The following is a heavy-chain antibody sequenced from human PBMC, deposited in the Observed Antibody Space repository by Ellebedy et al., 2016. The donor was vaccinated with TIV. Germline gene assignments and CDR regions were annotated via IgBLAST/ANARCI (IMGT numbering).Heavy chain of an antibody. J-gene: IGHJ6*02. CDR1: GGSISSYY. D-gene: IGHD3-3*01. V-gene: IGHV4-59*01. CDR3: ARSKVRFLANYYYGMDV. CDR2: IYYSGST. Sequence: SETLSLTCTVSGGSISSYYWSWIRQPPGKGLEWIGYIYYSGSTNYNPSLKSRVTISVDTSKNQFSLKLSSVTAADTAVYYCARSKVRFLANYYYGMDVWGQGTTVTVSS.